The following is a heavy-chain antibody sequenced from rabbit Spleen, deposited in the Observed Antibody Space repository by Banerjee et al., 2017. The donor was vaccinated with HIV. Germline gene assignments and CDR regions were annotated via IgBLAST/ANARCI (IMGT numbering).Heavy chain of an antibody. CDR3: ARDMDGSSSGYNL. Sequence: QSLEESGGGLVKPGASLTLTCTASGVSFSYSSYMCWVRQAPGKGLEWIACIDTGSSGFTYFATWAKGRFTCSKTSSTTVTLQMTRLTAADTATYFCARDMDGSSSGYNLWGPGTLVTVS. D-gene: IGHD1-1*01. CDR2: IDTGSSGFT. J-gene: IGHJ4*01. V-gene: IGHV1S40*01. CDR1: GVSFSYSSY.